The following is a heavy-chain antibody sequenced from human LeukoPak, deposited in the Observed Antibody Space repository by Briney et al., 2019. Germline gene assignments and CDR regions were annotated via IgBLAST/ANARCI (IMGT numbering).Heavy chain of an antibody. V-gene: IGHV1-18*01. CDR3: ARDSVAGTTYYYYGMDV. Sequence: ASVKVSCKASGYTFTSYGISWVRQATGQGLEWMGWISAYNGNTNYAQKLQGRVTMTTDTSTSTAYMELRSLRSDDTAVYYCARDSVAGTTYYYYGMDVWGQGTTVTVSS. J-gene: IGHJ6*02. CDR2: ISAYNGNT. CDR1: GYTFTSYG. D-gene: IGHD6-19*01.